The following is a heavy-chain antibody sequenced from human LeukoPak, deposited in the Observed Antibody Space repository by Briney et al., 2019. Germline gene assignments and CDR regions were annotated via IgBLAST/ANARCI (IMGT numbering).Heavy chain of an antibody. Sequence: TGGSLRLSCAASGFTFSSYGMSWVRQAPGKGLEWVSAISGGGGTYYADSVKGRFTISRDNSKNTLYLQMNSLRAEDTAVYYCAKDRRGRSGVLLWFGELPTIYFDYWGQGTLVTVSS. CDR2: ISGGGGT. CDR3: AKDRRGRSGVLLWFGELPTIYFDY. V-gene: IGHV3-23*01. CDR1: GFTFSSYG. J-gene: IGHJ4*02. D-gene: IGHD3-10*01.